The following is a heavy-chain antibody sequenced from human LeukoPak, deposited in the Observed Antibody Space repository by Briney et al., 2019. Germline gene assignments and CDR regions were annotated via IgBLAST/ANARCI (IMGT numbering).Heavy chain of an antibody. V-gene: IGHV4-34*01. Sequence: PSETLSLTCAVYGGSFSGYYWSWIRQPPGKGLEWIGEINHSGSTNYNPSLKSRVTISVDTSKNQFSLKLSSVTAADTAVYYCARTRSGIAAAGIDYWGQGTLVTVSS. CDR2: INHSGST. D-gene: IGHD6-13*01. J-gene: IGHJ4*02. CDR1: GGSFSGYY. CDR3: ARTRSGIAAAGIDY.